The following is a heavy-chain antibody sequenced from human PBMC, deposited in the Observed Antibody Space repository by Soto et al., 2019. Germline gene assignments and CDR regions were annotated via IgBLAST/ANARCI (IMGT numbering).Heavy chain of an antibody. J-gene: IGHJ1*01. CDR1: GFSVSSSH. CDR3: AKDTAHGPIAAAGTVRYFQH. CDR2: ISWNSGSI. V-gene: IGHV3-9*01. D-gene: IGHD6-13*01. Sequence: GGSLRLSCAVSGFSVSSSHMNWVRQAPGKGLEWVSGISWNSGSIGYADSVKGRFTISRDNAKNSLYLQMNSLRAEDTALYYCAKDTAHGPIAAAGTVRYFQHWGQGTLVTVSS.